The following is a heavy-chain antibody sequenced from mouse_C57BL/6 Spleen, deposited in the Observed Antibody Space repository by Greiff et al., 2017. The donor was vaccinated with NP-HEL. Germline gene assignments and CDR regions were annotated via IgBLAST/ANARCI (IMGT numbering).Heavy chain of an antibody. CDR1: GYTFTSYW. CDR2: IHPNSGST. D-gene: IGHD2-4*01. CDR3: ARPPYDYDRV. J-gene: IGHJ1*03. V-gene: IGHV1-64*01. Sequence: QVQLQQSWAELVKPGASVKLSCKASGYTFTSYWMHWVKQRPGQGLEWIGMIHPNSGSTNYNEKFKSKATLTVDKSSSTAYMQLSSLTSEDSAVYYCARPPYDYDRVWGTGTTVTVSS.